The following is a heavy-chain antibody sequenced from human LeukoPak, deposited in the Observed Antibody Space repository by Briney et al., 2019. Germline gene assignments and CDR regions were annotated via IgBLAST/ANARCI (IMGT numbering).Heavy chain of an antibody. CDR1: AFTFSKYW. J-gene: IGHJ4*02. CDR2: INTDGTVT. D-gene: IGHD6-19*01. V-gene: IGHV3-74*01. Sequence: GGSLRLSCAASAFTFSKYWMLWVCQAPGKGPESVSRINTDGTVTTYAGSVKGRFTVSRDNAENTMCLQMNSVRVEDTAVYYCATKQWLAPPPDSWGQGTLVTVSS. CDR3: ATKQWLAPPPDS.